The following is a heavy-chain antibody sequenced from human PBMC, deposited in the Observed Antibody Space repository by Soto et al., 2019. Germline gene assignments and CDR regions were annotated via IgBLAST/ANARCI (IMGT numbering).Heavy chain of an antibody. CDR3: ARDRYCSGGSCYPSDY. CDR1: GGTFSSYT. D-gene: IGHD2-15*01. Sequence: SVKVSCKASGGTFSSYTISWVRQAPGQGLEWMGRIIPILGIANYAQKFQGRVTITADKSTSTAYMELSSLRSEDTAVYYCARDRYCSGGSCYPSDYWGQGALVTVSS. J-gene: IGHJ4*02. V-gene: IGHV1-69*04. CDR2: IIPILGIA.